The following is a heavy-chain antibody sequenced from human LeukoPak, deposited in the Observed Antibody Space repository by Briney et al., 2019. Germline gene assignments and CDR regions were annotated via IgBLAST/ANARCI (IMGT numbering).Heavy chain of an antibody. CDR3: ARGHYYDSSGYYIDAFDI. D-gene: IGHD3-22*01. J-gene: IGHJ3*02. V-gene: IGHV4-34*01. Sequence: SETLSLTCAVYGGSFSGYYWSWIRQPPGKGLEWIGEINHSGSTNYNPSLESRVTISVDTSKNQFSLKLSSVTAADTAVYYCARGHYYDSSGYYIDAFDIWGQGTMVTVSS. CDR1: GGSFSGYY. CDR2: INHSGST.